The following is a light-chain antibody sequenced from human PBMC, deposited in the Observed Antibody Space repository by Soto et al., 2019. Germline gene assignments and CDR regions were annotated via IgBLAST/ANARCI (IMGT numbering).Light chain of an antibody. V-gene: IGLV2-8*01. CDR3: MCYAGGNNWV. CDR1: SSDVGTHGY. Sequence: QSALTQPPSASGSPGQSVTISCTGTSSDVGTHGYVSWHQQHAGKAPKLVIYDVTKRPSGVPDRFSGSKSGNTASLTVSGLQAEDEADYYCMCYAGGNNWVFGGGTKLTVL. CDR2: DVT. J-gene: IGLJ3*02.